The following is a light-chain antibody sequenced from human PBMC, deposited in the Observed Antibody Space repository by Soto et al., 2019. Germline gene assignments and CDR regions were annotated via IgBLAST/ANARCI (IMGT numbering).Light chain of an antibody. V-gene: IGLV1-51*01. CDR2: DNN. CDR3: GTWDSSLRGV. CDR1: NSNIGNNY. J-gene: IGLJ2*01. Sequence: QSVLTQPPSVSAAPGQTVTISCSGSNSNIGNNYVSWYQQLPGTVPKLLIYDNNKRPSGIPDRFSGSKSGTSATLGITGLQTGDEADYYCGTWDSSLRGVFGGGTKLTVL.